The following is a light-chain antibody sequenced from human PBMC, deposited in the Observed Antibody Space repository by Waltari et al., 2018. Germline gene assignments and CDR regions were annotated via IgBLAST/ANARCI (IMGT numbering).Light chain of an antibody. J-gene: IGLJ2*01. CDR1: KLADNY. CDR2: HDR. V-gene: IGLV3-1*01. CDR3: QTWDTNTAVT. Sequence: SYELSQPPSVSVSPGQTALITCSGTKLADNYTSWYPQKAGQSPLLFISHDRKRPSGIPERFSGSSSGNTATLIISDTQAVDEADYYCQTWDTNTAVTFGGGTTLTVL.